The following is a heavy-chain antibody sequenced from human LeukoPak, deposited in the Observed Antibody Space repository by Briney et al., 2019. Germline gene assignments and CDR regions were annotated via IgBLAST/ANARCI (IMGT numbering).Heavy chain of an antibody. Sequence: GGSLRLSCAASEFAFSTYNMNWVRQAPGKGLEWVAFIKGDGSAKKYVDSVKGRFTISRDNAKNSLFLQMNSLRAEDTAVYYCARDRGWIQHDIWGQGTMVTVSS. V-gene: IGHV3-7*01. CDR1: EFAFSTYN. CDR3: ARDRGWIQHDI. D-gene: IGHD5-18*01. CDR2: IKGDGSAK. J-gene: IGHJ3*02.